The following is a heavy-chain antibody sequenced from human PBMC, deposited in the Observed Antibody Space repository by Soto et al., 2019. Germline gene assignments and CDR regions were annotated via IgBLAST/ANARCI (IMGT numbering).Heavy chain of an antibody. V-gene: IGHV3-23*01. D-gene: IGHD3-3*01. CDR2: ISGSGAST. CDR1: GFTFSSHA. CDR3: AKEGYHDFWSGYYRNEPFDP. Sequence: EVQLLESGGGLVQPGGSLRLSCAASGFTFSSHALSWVRQAPGKGLEWVSTISGSGASTYYADSVKGRFTISRDNFMNTLYLEMNSLRAEDSAVYYCAKEGYHDFWSGYYRNEPFDPWGQGTLVTVSS. J-gene: IGHJ5*02.